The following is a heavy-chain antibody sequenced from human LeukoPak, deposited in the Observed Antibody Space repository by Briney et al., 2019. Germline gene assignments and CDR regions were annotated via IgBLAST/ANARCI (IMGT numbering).Heavy chain of an antibody. Sequence: SETLSLTCTVSGGSISPGSYYWGWIRQPPGKGLEWTGSIYSSGSAYYNPSLKSRVTISVDTSKNQFSLKLNSVTAADTAVYYCTRIFDYWGQGTLVTVSS. CDR1: GGSISPGSYY. J-gene: IGHJ4*02. V-gene: IGHV4-39*01. CDR2: IYSSGSA. CDR3: TRIFDY.